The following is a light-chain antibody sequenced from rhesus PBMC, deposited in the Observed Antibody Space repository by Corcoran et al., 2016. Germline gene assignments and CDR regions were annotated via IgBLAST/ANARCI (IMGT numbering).Light chain of an antibody. J-gene: IGKJ3*01. CDR3: MQGTHWPLT. Sequence: DVVMTQSPLSLPVTPGQPASISCRSSQSLLHSNGNTYLSWFLQKPVQPPRRLIYKVSNRDSGFPDRVSGSGAVTDFTLKISRVEAEDVGVYYCMQGTHWPLTFGPGTKLDIK. CDR1: QSLLHSNGNTY. CDR2: KVS. V-gene: IGKV2-64*01.